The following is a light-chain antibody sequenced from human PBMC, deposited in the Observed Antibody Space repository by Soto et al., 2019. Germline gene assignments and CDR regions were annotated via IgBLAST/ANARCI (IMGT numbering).Light chain of an antibody. Sequence: DIQMTQSPSFVSALIGDRVTITCRASAPIDRYLSWYQQRPGKAPRVLIIAASDLQSWAPSRFSGSGSGTDVTLTILRLQPEDFATYSCQRTYNAPFTFGPGTKVELK. CDR1: APIDRY. V-gene: IGKV1-39*01. J-gene: IGKJ3*01. CDR2: AAS. CDR3: QRTYNAPFT.